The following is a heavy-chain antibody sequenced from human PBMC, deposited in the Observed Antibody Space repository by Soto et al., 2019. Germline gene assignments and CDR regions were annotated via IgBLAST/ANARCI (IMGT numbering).Heavy chain of an antibody. J-gene: IGHJ4*02. CDR2: IYPDDSDT. CDR3: ARASSSCYKSVFEH. V-gene: IGHV5-51*01. Sequence: VESLKISCKGSGYSFPNYWIAWVRQMPGKDLESMGIIYPDDSDTKHSPSFQGQVTISADKSTSTAYLQWSSLKASDSAMYYCARASSSCYKSVFEHWGQGTLVTVSS. CDR1: GYSFPNYW. D-gene: IGHD6-13*01.